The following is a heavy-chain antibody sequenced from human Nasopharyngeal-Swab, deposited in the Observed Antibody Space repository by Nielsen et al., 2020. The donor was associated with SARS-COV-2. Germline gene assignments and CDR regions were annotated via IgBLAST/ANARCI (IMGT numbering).Heavy chain of an antibody. CDR3: ASSAVVANINGWFDP. Sequence: WIRQPPGKGLEWIGYIYYSGSTYYNPSLKSRVTISVDTSKNQFSLKLSSVTAADTAVYYCASSAVVANINGWFDPWGQGTLVTVSS. D-gene: IGHD5-12*01. J-gene: IGHJ5*02. CDR2: IYYSGST. V-gene: IGHV4-31*02.